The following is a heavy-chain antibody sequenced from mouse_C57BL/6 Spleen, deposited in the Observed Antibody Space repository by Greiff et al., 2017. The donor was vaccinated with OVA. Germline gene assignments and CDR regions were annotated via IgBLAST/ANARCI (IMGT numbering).Heavy chain of an antibody. CDR3: VYYYGSSSYYFDY. V-gene: IGHV1-22*01. J-gene: IGHJ2*01. CDR1: GYTFTDYN. CDR2: INPNNGGT. Sequence: VQLQQSGPELVKPGASVKMSCKASGYTFTDYNMHWVKQSHGKSLEWIGYINPNNGGTSYNQKFKGEATLTVNKSSSTAYMELRSLTSEDSAVYYGVYYYGSSSYYFDYWGQGTTLTVSS. D-gene: IGHD1-1*01.